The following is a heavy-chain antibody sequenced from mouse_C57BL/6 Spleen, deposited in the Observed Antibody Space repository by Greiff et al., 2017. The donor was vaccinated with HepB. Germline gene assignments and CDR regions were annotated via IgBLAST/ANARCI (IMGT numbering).Heavy chain of an antibody. J-gene: IGHJ2*01. CDR3: AREYYGPDY. V-gene: IGHV5-17*01. CDR1: GFTFSDYG. CDR2: ISSGSSNI. D-gene: IGHD1-1*01. Sequence: DVKLVESGGGLVKPGGSLKLSCAASGFTFSDYGMHWVRQAPEKGLEWVAYISSGSSNIYYADTVKGRFTISRDNAKNTLFLQMTSLTSEDTAMYYCAREYYGPDYWGKGTTLTVSS.